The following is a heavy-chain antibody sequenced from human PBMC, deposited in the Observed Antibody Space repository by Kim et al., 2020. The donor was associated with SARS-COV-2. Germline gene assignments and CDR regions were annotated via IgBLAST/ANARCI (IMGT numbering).Heavy chain of an antibody. J-gene: IGHJ4*02. V-gene: IGHV3-74*01. D-gene: IGHD3-22*01. Sequence: DSVKGRFTISRDDAKKTLYLQMGSLRAEDTAIYYCVRSDYYDNSGYYYGQWGQGTLVTVSP. CDR3: VRSDYYDNSGYYYGQ.